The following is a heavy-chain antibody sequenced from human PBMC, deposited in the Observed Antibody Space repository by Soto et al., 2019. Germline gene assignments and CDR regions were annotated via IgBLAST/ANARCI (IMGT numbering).Heavy chain of an antibody. CDR2: ISGSGGST. V-gene: IGHV3-23*01. Sequence: GGSLRLSCAASGFTFSSYAVSWVRQAPGKGLEWVSAISGSGGSTYYADSVKGRFTISRDNSKNTLYLQMNSLRAEDTAVYYCAKGPYSGSFLNWFDPWGQGTLVTVSS. CDR3: AKGPYSGSFLNWFDP. J-gene: IGHJ5*02. CDR1: GFTFSSYA. D-gene: IGHD1-26*01.